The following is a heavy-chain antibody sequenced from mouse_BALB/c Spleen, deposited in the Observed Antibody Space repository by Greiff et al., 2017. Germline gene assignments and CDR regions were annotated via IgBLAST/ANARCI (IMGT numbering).Heavy chain of an antibody. CDR1: GFSLTSYG. J-gene: IGHJ4*01. CDR2: IWSGGST. Sequence: QVQLKESGPGLVQPSQSLSITCTVSGFSLTSYGVHWVRQSPGKGLEWLGVIWSGGSTDYNAAFISRLSISKDNSKSQVFFKMNSLQADDTAIYYCASPIYYYGSSPYYYAMDYWGQGTSVTVSS. CDR3: ASPIYYYGSSPYYYAMDY. V-gene: IGHV2-4-1*01. D-gene: IGHD1-1*01.